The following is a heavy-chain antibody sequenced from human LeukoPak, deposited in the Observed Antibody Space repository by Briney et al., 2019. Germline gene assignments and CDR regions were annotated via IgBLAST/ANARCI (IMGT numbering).Heavy chain of an antibody. CDR1: GFTFSSYS. CDR2: ISSSSRYI. D-gene: IGHD6-19*01. Sequence: GGSLRLSCAASGFTFSSYSMNWVGQAPGQGLKWFTSISSSSRYIYYADSVKGRFTISRNNAKNSRYLQMNSPRAEDTAVYYCAREVLYSCGLNYFDYWGQGTLVTVSS. CDR3: AREVLYSCGLNYFDY. V-gene: IGHV3-21*01. J-gene: IGHJ4*02.